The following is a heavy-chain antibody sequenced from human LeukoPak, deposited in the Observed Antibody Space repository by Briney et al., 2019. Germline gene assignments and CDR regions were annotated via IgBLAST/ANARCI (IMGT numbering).Heavy chain of an antibody. CDR3: ARGGRRSGWYYFDY. D-gene: IGHD6-19*01. V-gene: IGHV4-34*01. J-gene: IGHJ4*02. Sequence: SETLSLTCAVYGGSFSGYYWGWIRQPPGKGLEWIGEINHSGSTNYNPSLKSRVTISVDTSKNQFSLKLSSVTAADTAVYYCARGGRRSGWYYFDYWGQGTLVTVSS. CDR1: GGSFSGYY. CDR2: INHSGST.